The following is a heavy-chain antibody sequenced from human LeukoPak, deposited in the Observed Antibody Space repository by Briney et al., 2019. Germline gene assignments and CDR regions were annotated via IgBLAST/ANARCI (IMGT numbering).Heavy chain of an antibody. CDR3: ARAPVTMIVVVITPPDY. J-gene: IGHJ4*02. V-gene: IGHV1-18*01. CDR2: ISAYNGNT. Sequence: ASVKVSCMASGYTFTSYGISWVRQAPGQGLEWMGWISAYNGNTNYAQKLQGRVTMTTDTSTSTAYMELRSLRSDDTAVYYCARAPVTMIVVVITPPDYWGQGTLVTVSS. CDR1: GYTFTSYG. D-gene: IGHD3-22*01.